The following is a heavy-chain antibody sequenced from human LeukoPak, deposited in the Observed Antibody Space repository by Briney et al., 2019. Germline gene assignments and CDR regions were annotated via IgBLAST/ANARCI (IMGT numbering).Heavy chain of an antibody. CDR2: IYYSGST. J-gene: IGHJ4*02. Sequence: KPSETLSLTCTVSGGSISSSSYYWGWIRQPPGKGLEWIGRIYYSGSTYYNPSLKSRVTISVDTSKNQFSLKLSSVTAADTAVYYCARSCSSTSCYALDYWGQGTLVTVSS. D-gene: IGHD2-2*01. CDR3: ARSCSSTSCYALDY. V-gene: IGHV4-39*07. CDR1: GGSISSSSYY.